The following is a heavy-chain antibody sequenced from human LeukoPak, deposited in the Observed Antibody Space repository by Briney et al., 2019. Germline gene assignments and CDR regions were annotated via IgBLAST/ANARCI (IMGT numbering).Heavy chain of an antibody. Sequence: PGGSLRLSCAASGFTFSSYWMSWVRQAPGKGLEWVANIKQDGSEKYYVDSVKGRFTISRDNAKNSLYLQMNSLRAEDTAVYYCASDRRDYAWGSYRDWGQGTLVTVSS. V-gene: IGHV3-7*01. CDR2: IKQDGSEK. CDR1: GFTFSSYW. D-gene: IGHD3-16*02. CDR3: ASDRRDYAWGSYRD. J-gene: IGHJ4*02.